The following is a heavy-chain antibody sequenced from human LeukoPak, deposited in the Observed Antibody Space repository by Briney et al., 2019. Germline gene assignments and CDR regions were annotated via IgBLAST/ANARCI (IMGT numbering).Heavy chain of an antibody. D-gene: IGHD2-15*01. Sequence: PGGSLRLSCVASGFRFDDHGMSWVRQAPGKGLEWVSAISGSGGSTYYADSVKGRFTISRDNSKNTLYLQMNSLRAEDTAVYYCAKFRCGGGSCYVVYFDCWGQGTLVTVSS. V-gene: IGHV3-23*01. CDR1: GFRFDDHG. J-gene: IGHJ4*02. CDR3: AKFRCGGGSCYVVYFDC. CDR2: ISGSGGST.